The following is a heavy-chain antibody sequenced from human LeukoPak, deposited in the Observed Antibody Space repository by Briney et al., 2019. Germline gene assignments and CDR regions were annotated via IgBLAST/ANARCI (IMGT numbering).Heavy chain of an antibody. CDR1: GYSFTSYW. V-gene: IGHV5-51*01. J-gene: IGHJ3*02. Sequence: GESLKISCKGSGYSFTSYWIGWVRQMPGKGLEWMGIIYPGDSDTRYSPSFQGQVTISADRSISTAYLQWSSLKASDTAMYYCVRPRDGYNYDDAFDIWGQGTMVTVSS. D-gene: IGHD5-24*01. CDR3: VRPRDGYNYDDAFDI. CDR2: IYPGDSDT.